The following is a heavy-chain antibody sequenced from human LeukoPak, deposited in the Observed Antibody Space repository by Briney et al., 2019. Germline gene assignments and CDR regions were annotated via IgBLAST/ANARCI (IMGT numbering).Heavy chain of an antibody. Sequence: GKSLRLSCAASGFTFSSYSMNWVRQAPGKGLEWVSSISSSSSYIYYADSVKGRFTISRDNAKNSLYLQMNSLRAEDTAVYYCARDLGCSTTVTSYYYYGMDVWGQGTTVTVSS. CDR2: ISSSSSYI. CDR1: GFTFSSYS. J-gene: IGHJ6*02. D-gene: IGHD4-17*01. V-gene: IGHV3-21*01. CDR3: ARDLGCSTTVTSYYYYGMDV.